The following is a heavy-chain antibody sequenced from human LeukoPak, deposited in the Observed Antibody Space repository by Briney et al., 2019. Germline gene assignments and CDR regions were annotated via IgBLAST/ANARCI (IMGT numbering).Heavy chain of an antibody. CDR1: AGSISSGGYY. CDR3: ARGRLAAADRAFDI. V-gene: IGHV4-31*03. CDR2: IYYSGST. D-gene: IGHD6-13*01. Sequence: PSETLSLTCTVSAGSISSGGYYWSWIRQHPGKGLEWIGYIYYSGSTYYNPSLKSRITISVDTSKNQFSLKLSSVTAADTAVYYCARGRLAAADRAFDIWGQGTKVTVSS. J-gene: IGHJ3*02.